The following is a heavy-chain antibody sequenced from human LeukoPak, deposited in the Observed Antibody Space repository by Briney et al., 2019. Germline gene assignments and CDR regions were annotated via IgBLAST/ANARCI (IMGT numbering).Heavy chain of an antibody. CDR3: ARDLQPPYCSGGSCYRYYYGMDV. V-gene: IGHV1-3*01. D-gene: IGHD2-15*01. CDR1: GYTFTSYA. CDR2: INAGNGNT. J-gene: IGHJ6*02. Sequence: ASVKVSCKASGYTFTSYAMHWVRQAPGQRLEWMGWINAGNGNTKYSQKFQGRVTITRDTSASTAYMELSSLRSEDTTVYYCARDLQPPYCSGGSCYRYYYGMDVWSQGTTVTVSS.